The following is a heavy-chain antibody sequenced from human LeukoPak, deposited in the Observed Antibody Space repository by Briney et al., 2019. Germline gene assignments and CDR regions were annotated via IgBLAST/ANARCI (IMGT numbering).Heavy chain of an antibody. J-gene: IGHJ4*02. V-gene: IGHV4-30-2*01. CDR3: ASGGSKQQPCDY. CDR1: GGSISSGGYY. D-gene: IGHD6-13*01. Sequence: PSETLSLTCTVSGGSISSGGYYWSWIREPPGEGLEGIGYIYHSGSTYYNPSLKSRVTISVDRSKNQFSLKLSSVTAADTAVYYCASGGSKQQPCDYWGQGTLVTVSS. CDR2: IYHSGST.